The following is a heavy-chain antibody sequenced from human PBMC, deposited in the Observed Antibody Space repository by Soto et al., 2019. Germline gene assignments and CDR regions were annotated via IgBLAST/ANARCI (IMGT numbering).Heavy chain of an antibody. J-gene: IGHJ6*02. CDR3: ARNEYYYDSSGPNYGMDV. D-gene: IGHD3-22*01. Sequence: PSETLSLTCAVSGGSISSSNWWSWVRQPPGKGLEWIGEIYHSGSTNYNPSLKSRVTISVDKSKSQFSLKLSSVTAADTAVYYCARNEYYYDSSGPNYGMDVWGQGTTVTVSS. V-gene: IGHV4-4*02. CDR2: IYHSGST. CDR1: GGSISSSNW.